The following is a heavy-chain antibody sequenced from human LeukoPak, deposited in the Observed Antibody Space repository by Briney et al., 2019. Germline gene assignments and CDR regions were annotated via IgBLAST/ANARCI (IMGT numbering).Heavy chain of an antibody. CDR2: ISSSSSYT. Sequence: SGGSLRLSCAASGFTFGDYYMSWIRQAPGKGLEWVSYISSSSSYTKYADSVKGRFTISRDNAKNSLYLRMNSLRAEDTAVYYCARVHYYGSGKPFDYWGQGTLVTVSS. D-gene: IGHD3-10*01. CDR1: GFTFGDYY. CDR3: ARVHYYGSGKPFDY. V-gene: IGHV3-11*03. J-gene: IGHJ4*02.